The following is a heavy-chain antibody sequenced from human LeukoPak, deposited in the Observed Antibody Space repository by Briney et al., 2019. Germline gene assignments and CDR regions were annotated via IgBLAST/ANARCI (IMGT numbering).Heavy chain of an antibody. CDR1: DGSISSSSYY. CDR3: ARDFEAYYDSSALGY. Sequence: SETLSLTFTVSDGSISSSSYYWGWIRQPPGKGLEWIGSIYYSGSTYYNPSLKSRVTISVDTSKNQFSLKLSSVTAADTAVYYCARDFEAYYDSSALGYWGQGTLVTVSS. V-gene: IGHV4-39*02. J-gene: IGHJ4*02. CDR2: IYYSGST. D-gene: IGHD3-22*01.